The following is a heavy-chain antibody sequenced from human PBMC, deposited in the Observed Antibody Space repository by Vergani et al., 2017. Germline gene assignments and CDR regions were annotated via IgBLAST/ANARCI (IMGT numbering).Heavy chain of an antibody. J-gene: IGHJ4*02. V-gene: IGHV1-46*03. Sequence: QVQVVQSGAEVKKSGASVKVSCKTSGYTFSTYYMHWVRQAPGQGLEWMGIINPSGGNTNYAQKFQGRVTMTRDTATSTVYMELSSLRSEDTAISYCARGDYGILTGYRYWGQGTLLTVSA. CDR2: INPSGGNT. CDR3: ARGDYGILTGYRY. D-gene: IGHD3-9*01. CDR1: GYTFSTYY.